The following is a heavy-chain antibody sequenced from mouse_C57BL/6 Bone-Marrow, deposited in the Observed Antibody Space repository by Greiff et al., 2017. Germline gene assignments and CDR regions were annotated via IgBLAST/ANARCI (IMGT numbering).Heavy chain of an antibody. J-gene: IGHJ1*03. CDR2: IYPRDGST. D-gene: IGHD1-1*01. Sequence: VHLVESGPELVKPGASVKLSCKASGYTFTSYDINWVKQRPGQGLEWIGWIYPRDGSTKYNEKFKGKATLTVDTSSSTAYRELHSLTSEDSAVYFCARDYGSSYWYFDVWGTGTTVTVSS. CDR3: ARDYGSSYWYFDV. V-gene: IGHV1-85*01. CDR1: GYTFTSYD.